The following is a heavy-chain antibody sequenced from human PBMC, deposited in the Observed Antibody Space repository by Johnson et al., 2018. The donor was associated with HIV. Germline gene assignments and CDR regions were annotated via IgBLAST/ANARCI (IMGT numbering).Heavy chain of an antibody. CDR2: ISSSGSTL. CDR1: GFTLSDSY. D-gene: IGHD3-22*01. J-gene: IGHJ3*02. V-gene: IGHV3-11*04. CDR3: ASPSSGYSGVKAFDI. Sequence: VQLVESGGGLVKPGGSLILSCAASGFTLSDSYMSWIRQAPGKGLEWVSYISSSGSTLYYADSVKGRFTISRDNAKNSLDLQINSLRAEDTAVYYCASPSSGYSGVKAFDIWGHGTMVTVSS.